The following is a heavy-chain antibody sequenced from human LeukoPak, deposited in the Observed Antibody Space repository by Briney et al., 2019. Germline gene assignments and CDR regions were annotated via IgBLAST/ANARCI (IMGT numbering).Heavy chain of an antibody. Sequence: PGGSLRLSCAASGFTFSSYGMHWVRQAPGKGLEWVAVIWYDGSNKYYADSVKGRFTISRDNSKNTLYLQMNSLRAEDTAVYYCARDGAAGTFWGISSYYGMDVWGQGTTVTVSS. CDR3: ARDGAAGTFWGISSYYGMDV. D-gene: IGHD6-13*01. CDR2: IWYDGSNK. CDR1: GFTFSSYG. V-gene: IGHV3-33*01. J-gene: IGHJ6*02.